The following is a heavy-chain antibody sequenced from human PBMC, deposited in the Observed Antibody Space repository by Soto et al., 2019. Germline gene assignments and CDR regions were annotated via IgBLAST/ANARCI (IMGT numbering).Heavy chain of an antibody. D-gene: IGHD1-20*01. CDR3: AQPRGITGTLYYFDY. J-gene: IGHJ4*02. Sequence: QVQLQESGPGLVKPSGTLSLTCAVSGGSISSSNWWSWVRQPPGKGLEWIGEIYHSGSTNYNPSLKSRVTISVAKSKNQLSLKLSSVTAADTAVYYCAQPRGITGTLYYFDYWGKGTLVTVSS. CDR1: GGSISSSNW. CDR2: IYHSGST. V-gene: IGHV4-4*02.